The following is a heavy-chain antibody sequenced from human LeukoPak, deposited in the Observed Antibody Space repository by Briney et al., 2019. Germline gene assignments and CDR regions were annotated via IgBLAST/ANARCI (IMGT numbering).Heavy chain of an antibody. CDR3: ARQTHVNYYDSSGYYDY. D-gene: IGHD3-22*01. CDR2: IYPGDSDT. CDR1: GYSFTSYW. J-gene: IGHJ4*02. V-gene: IGHV5-51*01. Sequence: GEPLKISCQGSGYSFTSYWIGGVRQLPGKGLEWMGIIYPGDSDTRYSPSFLGQVTISADKSISTAYLQWSSLKASDTAMYYCARQTHVNYYDSSGYYDYWGQGSLVTVSS.